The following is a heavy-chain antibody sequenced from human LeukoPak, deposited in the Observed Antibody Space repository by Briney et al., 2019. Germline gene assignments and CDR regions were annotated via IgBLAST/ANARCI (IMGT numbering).Heavy chain of an antibody. CDR1: GYTFTRYY. J-gene: IGHJ6*03. Sequence: ASVTVSCKASGYTFTRYYMHWVRQAPGQGLEWVGIINPSGGSTNYAQKFQGRVTMTRDTSTNTVYMELSSLRSEDTAVYYCARGPSITMVRGGQWYYYMDVWGKGTTVTISS. CDR3: ARGPSITMVRGGQWYYYMDV. D-gene: IGHD3-10*01. V-gene: IGHV1-46*01. CDR2: INPSGGST.